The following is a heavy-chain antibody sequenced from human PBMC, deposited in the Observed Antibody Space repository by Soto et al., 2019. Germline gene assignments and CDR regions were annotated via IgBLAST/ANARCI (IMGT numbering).Heavy chain of an antibody. CDR1: GFTFSSYA. V-gene: IGHV3-23*01. D-gene: IGHD2-2*01. J-gene: IGHJ4*02. CDR2: ISGSGGST. CDR3: AKTWPKYCSSTSCYARHFDY. Sequence: GGSLRLSCAASGFTFSSYAMSWVRQAPGKGLEWVSAISGSGGSTYYADSVKGRFTISRDNSKNTLYLQMNSLRAEDTAVYYFAKTWPKYCSSTSCYARHFDYWGQGTLVTVSS.